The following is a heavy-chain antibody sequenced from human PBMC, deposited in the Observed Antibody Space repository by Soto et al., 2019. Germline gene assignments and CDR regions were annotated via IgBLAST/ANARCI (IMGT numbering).Heavy chain of an antibody. D-gene: IGHD2-2*01. CDR3: AGARIGTTRDY. CDR1: GGSISSGGYS. J-gene: IGHJ4*02. V-gene: IGHV4-30-2*01. Sequence: QLQLQESGPGLVKPSQTLSLTCAVSGGSISSGGYSWSWIRQPPGKGLEWIGYIYHSGSTYYNPSLKIQVPISVDRSKNQFSLKLSSVSAAATAVYYCAGARIGTTRDYWGQVTLGTVSS. CDR2: IYHSGST.